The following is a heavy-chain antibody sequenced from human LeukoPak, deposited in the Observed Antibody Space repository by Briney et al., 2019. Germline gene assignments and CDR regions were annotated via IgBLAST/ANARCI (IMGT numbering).Heavy chain of an antibody. Sequence: GGSLRLSCAASGFTFSSYAMSWVRQAPGKGLEWVSAISGSGGSTYYADSVKGRFTISRDNSKNTLYLQMNRLRAEDTAVYYCAKDKSGIAARANWFDPWGQGTLVTVSS. CDR3: AKDKSGIAARANWFDP. CDR1: GFTFSSYA. J-gene: IGHJ5*02. D-gene: IGHD6-6*01. V-gene: IGHV3-23*01. CDR2: ISGSGGST.